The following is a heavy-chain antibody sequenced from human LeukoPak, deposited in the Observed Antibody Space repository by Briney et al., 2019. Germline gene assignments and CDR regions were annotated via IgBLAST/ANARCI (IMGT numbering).Heavy chain of an antibody. CDR1: GYTFTSYG. V-gene: IGHV1-18*01. D-gene: IGHD4-17*01. Sequence: ASVKVSCKASGYTFTSYGISWVRQAPGQGLEWMGWISAYNGNTNYAQKLQGRVTMTTDTSTSTAYMELRSLRSDDTAVYYCARIPNDYGDYSEYYYYGMDVWGQGTTVTVSS. CDR2: ISAYNGNT. J-gene: IGHJ6*02. CDR3: ARIPNDYGDYSEYYYYGMDV.